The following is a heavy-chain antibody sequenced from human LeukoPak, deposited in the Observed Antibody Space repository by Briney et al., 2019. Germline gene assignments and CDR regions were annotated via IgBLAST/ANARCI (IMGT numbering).Heavy chain of an antibody. CDR1: GDSVSTNSAA. Sequence: SQTLSLTCAISGDSVSTNSAAWNWIRQSPSRGLEWLGRTYYRSKWYNDYAVSVKSRIAINPDTSKHQFSLQLNSVTPEDTAVYYCARDKGGSGYDHLDSWGQGTLVTVSS. CDR2: TYYRSKWYN. CDR3: ARDKGGSGYDHLDS. J-gene: IGHJ4*02. V-gene: IGHV6-1*01. D-gene: IGHD5-12*01.